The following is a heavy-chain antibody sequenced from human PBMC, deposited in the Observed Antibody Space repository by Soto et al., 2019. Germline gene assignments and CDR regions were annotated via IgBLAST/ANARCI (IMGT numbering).Heavy chain of an antibody. Sequence: QVQLVESGGGLVKPGGSLRLSCAASGFTFNDYYMTWMRQAPGKGLEWVSYISSTSNTIYYLDSVRGRFTISRDNAKKLLHLQMNSLRAEDTAVYFCARLGAAGHFESSDVWGRGTRVTVSS. CDR2: ISSTSNTI. D-gene: IGHD6-25*01. V-gene: IGHV3-11*01. J-gene: IGHJ3*01. CDR3: ARLGAAGHFESSDV. CDR1: GFTFNDYY.